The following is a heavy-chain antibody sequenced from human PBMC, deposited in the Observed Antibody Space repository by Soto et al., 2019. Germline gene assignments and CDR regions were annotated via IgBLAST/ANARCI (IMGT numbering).Heavy chain of an antibody. CDR3: AKGDLIVVVVAATPLYFDY. CDR1: GFTFSSYA. Sequence: PGGSLRLSCAASGFTFSSYAMSWARQAPGKGLEWVSAISGSGGSTYYADSVKGRFTISRDNSKNTLYLQMNSLRAEDTAVYYCAKGDLIVVVVAATPLYFDYWGQGTLVTVSS. D-gene: IGHD2-15*01. CDR2: ISGSGGST. J-gene: IGHJ4*02. V-gene: IGHV3-23*01.